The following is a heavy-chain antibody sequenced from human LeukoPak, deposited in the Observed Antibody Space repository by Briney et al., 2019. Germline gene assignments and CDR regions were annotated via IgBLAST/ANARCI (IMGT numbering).Heavy chain of an antibody. D-gene: IGHD3-9*01. CDR1: GYTFTSYD. CDR3: ARGGLRYFDWLPTLVDYFDY. Sequence: SVKVSCKASGYTFTSYDINWVRLATGQGLEWMGGIIPIFGTANYAQKFQGRVTITTDESTSTAYMELSSLRSEDTAVYYCARGGLRYFDWLPTLVDYFDYWGQGTLVTVSS. J-gene: IGHJ4*02. V-gene: IGHV1-69*05. CDR2: IIPIFGTA.